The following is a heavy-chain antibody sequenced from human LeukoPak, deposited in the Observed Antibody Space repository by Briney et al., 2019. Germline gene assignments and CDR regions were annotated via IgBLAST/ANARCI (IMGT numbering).Heavy chain of an antibody. V-gene: IGHV3-48*01. D-gene: IGHD5-18*01. Sequence: GGSLRLSCAASGFSFSTYGLNWVRQAPGKGLEWVSYISSSGSPIYYADSVRGRFTISRDNAKNSLYLQMHSLRAEDTAVYYCARDPRGNSYGSVDFWGQGTLVTVSS. CDR3: ARDPRGNSYGSVDF. J-gene: IGHJ4*02. CDR2: ISSSGSPI. CDR1: GFSFSTYG.